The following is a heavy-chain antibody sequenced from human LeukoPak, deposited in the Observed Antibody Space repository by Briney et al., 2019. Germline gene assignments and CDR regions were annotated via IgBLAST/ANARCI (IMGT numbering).Heavy chain of an antibody. CDR2: INSDGSST. Sequence: GGSLRLSCAASGFTFSSYWMHWVRQAPGKGLVWVSRINSDGSSTTYADSVKGRFTISRDNAKNTVYLQMNSLRAEDTAIYYCARVNYDSSGYSYYYYHYMDVWGRGTTVTVSS. V-gene: IGHV3-74*01. CDR3: ARVNYDSSGYSYYYYHYMDV. J-gene: IGHJ6*03. CDR1: GFTFSSYW. D-gene: IGHD3-22*01.